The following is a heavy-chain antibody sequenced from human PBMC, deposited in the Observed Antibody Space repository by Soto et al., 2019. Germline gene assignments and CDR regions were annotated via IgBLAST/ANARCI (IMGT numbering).Heavy chain of an antibody. J-gene: IGHJ4*02. CDR3: ARDLDFWSGSFDY. V-gene: IGHV1-18*03. CDR2: INCYNGNK. CDR1: GYMFTSYG. D-gene: IGHD3-3*01. Sequence: ASVKVSCKASGYMFTSYGISWLRRAPGHGLEWMGWINCYNGNKNYAQKFKGRVTMTTDTSTSTAYMELRSLRSDDMAVYYCARDLDFWSGSFDYWGLGTLVTVSS.